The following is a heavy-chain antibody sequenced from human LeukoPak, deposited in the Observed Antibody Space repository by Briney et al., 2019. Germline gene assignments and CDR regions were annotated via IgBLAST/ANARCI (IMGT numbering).Heavy chain of an antibody. CDR2: ISSSSSYI. J-gene: IGHJ6*02. Sequence: GGSLRLSCAASGFTFSSYSMNWVRQAPGKGLEWVSSISSSSSYIYYADSVKGRFTISRDNAKNSLYLQMNSLRAEDTAVYYCARDPYSSSWSYGMDVWGQGTTVTVSS. CDR1: GFTFSSYS. V-gene: IGHV3-21*01. D-gene: IGHD6-13*01. CDR3: ARDPYSSSWSYGMDV.